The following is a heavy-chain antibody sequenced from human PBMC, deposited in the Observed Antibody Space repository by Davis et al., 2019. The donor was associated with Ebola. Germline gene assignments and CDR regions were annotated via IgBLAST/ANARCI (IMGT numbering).Heavy chain of an antibody. J-gene: IGHJ5*02. CDR2: IQSDGSNK. V-gene: IGHV3-30*02. D-gene: IGHD5-24*01. CDR1: GFTFSTLG. CDR3: AKDDGPRRLADP. Sequence: PGGSLRLSCSASGFTFSTLGMFWVRQAPGKGLEWVAFIQSDGSNKYYADSVKGRFTISRDNSKNTVYLQLNILRPEDTAVYNCAKDDGPRRLADPWGQGTLVTVSS.